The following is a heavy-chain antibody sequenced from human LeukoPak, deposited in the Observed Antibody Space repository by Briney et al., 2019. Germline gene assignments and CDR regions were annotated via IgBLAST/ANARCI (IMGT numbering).Heavy chain of an antibody. J-gene: IGHJ6*02. CDR3: AKKVITYYYGMDV. V-gene: IGHV3-30-3*02. CDR2: ISYDGSNK. Sequence: GGSLRLSCAASGFTFSSYAMHWVRQAPGKGLEWVAVISYDGSNKYYADSVKGRFTISRDNSKNTLYLQMNSLRAEDTAVYYCAKKVITYYYGMDVWGQGTTVTVSS. D-gene: IGHD2-21*01. CDR1: GFTFSSYA.